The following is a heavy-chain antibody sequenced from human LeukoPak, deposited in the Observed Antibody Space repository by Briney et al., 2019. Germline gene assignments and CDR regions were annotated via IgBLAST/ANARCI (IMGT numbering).Heavy chain of an antibody. CDR1: GFTFSKYA. V-gene: IGHV3-23*01. J-gene: IGHJ3*02. CDR3: ANSIIHIVEGDAFDI. D-gene: IGHD2-15*01. Sequence: PGGSLRLSCAASGFTFSKYAMSWVRQAPGKGLEWVSTINDRGTGTYYADSVKGRFTISRDNSKNTLYLQMNSLRAEDTAVYYCANSIIHIVEGDAFDIWGQGTMVTVSS. CDR2: INDRGTGT.